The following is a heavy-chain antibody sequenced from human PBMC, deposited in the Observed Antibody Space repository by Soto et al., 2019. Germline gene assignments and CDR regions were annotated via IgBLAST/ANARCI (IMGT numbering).Heavy chain of an antibody. CDR3: AGDSGSGWGNAFDI. D-gene: IGHD6-19*01. V-gene: IGHV3-21*01. CDR2: ISSSSSYI. CDR1: GFTFSSYS. J-gene: IGHJ3*02. Sequence: EVQLVESGGGLVKPGGSLRLSCAASGFTFSSYSMNWVRQAPGKGLEWVSSISSSSSYIYYADSVKGRFTISRDNAKKPLYLEKNSPKAEEKAVYYRAGDSGSGWGNAFDIWGQGTMVTVSS.